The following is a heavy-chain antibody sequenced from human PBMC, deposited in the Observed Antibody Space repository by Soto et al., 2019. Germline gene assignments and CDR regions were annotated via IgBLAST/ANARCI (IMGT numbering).Heavy chain of an antibody. V-gene: IGHV4-34*01. J-gene: IGHJ4*02. CDR3: ARREVSNRDEERPESINDY. Sequence: PSETLSLTCAVYGGSFSGYYWSWIRQPPGKGLEWIGEINHSGSTNYNPSLKSRVTISVDTSKNQFSLKLSSVTAADTAVYYCARREVSNRDEERPESINDYWGQGTLVTVSS. CDR1: GGSFSGYY. CDR2: INHSGST. D-gene: IGHD1-1*01.